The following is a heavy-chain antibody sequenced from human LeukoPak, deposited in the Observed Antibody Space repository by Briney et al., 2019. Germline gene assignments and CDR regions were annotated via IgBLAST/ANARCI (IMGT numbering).Heavy chain of an antibody. V-gene: IGHV1-8*01. CDR3: ARVPSLGYCSGGSCYRFDH. CDR2: MNPDSTNT. D-gene: IGHD2-15*01. J-gene: IGHJ4*02. CDR1: GYTFASYD. Sequence: VASVTVSCKASGYTFASYDINWVRQAPGQGLEWMGWMNPDSTNTGYAQKFQGRVTMTRDTSMSTAYMELSSLTSEDTAVYYCARVPSLGYCSGGSCYRFDHWGQGTLVAVSS.